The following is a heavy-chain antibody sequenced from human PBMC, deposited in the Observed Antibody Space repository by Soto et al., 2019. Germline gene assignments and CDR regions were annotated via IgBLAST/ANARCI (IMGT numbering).Heavy chain of an antibody. CDR1: GFTFRNSG. J-gene: IGHJ4*02. D-gene: IGHD4-4*01. Sequence: GGSLRLSCAASGFTFRNSGMHWVRQTPGKGLEWVAVIWFDGSARYYADSVRDRFSISRDNSKNTLYLQMDSLRAEDTAVYCCARGNYYIDFWGQGTLVTVSS. V-gene: IGHV3-33*01. CDR3: ARGNYYIDF. CDR2: IWFDGSAR.